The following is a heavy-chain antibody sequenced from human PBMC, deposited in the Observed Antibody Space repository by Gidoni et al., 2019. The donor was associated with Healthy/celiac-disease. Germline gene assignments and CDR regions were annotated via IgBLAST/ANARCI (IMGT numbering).Heavy chain of an antibody. V-gene: IGHV4-39*01. CDR2: IYYSGST. J-gene: IGHJ4*02. CDR3: ARRGFGELSRLD. D-gene: IGHD3-10*01. CDR1: GGSISSSSYY. Sequence: QLQLQESGPGLVKPSETLSLTCTVSGGSISSSSYYWGWIRQPPGKGLEWIGSIYYSGSTYYNPSLESRVTISVDTSKNQFSLKLSSVTAADTAVYYCARRGFGELSRLDWGQGTLVTVSS.